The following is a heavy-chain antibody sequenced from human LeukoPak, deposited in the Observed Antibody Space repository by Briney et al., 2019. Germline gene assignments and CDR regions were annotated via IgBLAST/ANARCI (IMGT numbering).Heavy chain of an antibody. CDR2: IKQDGSEK. V-gene: IGHV3-7*01. Sequence: GGSLRLSCAASGFIFSSYWMSWVRQAPGKGLEWVANIKQDGSEKYYVDSVKGRFTISRDNAKNSLYLQMNSLRAEDTAVYYCARSRAAAGTYAFDIWGQGTMVTVSS. J-gene: IGHJ3*02. CDR1: GFIFSSYW. CDR3: ARSRAAAGTYAFDI. D-gene: IGHD6-13*01.